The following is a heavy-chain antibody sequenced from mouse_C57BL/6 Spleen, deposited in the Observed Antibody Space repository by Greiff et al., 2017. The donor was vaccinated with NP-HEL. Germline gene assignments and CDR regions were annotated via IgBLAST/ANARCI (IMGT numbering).Heavy chain of an antibody. Sequence: VMLVESGPGLVQPSQSLSITCTVSGFSFTSYGVHWVRQSPGKGLEWLGVIWRGGSTNYNAAFMSRLSITKDNSTSQVFFKMNSLQAYDAAIYYCAEKWVCNCPYSYFDFWGTGTTVTVSA. D-gene: IGHD2-1*01. CDR1: GFSFTSYG. CDR3: AEKWVCNCPYSYFDF. V-gene: IGHV2-5*01. CDR2: IWRGGST. J-gene: IGHJ1*03.